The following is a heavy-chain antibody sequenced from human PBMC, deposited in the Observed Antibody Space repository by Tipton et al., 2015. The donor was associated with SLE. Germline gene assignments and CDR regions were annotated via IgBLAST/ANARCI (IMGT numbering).Heavy chain of an antibody. CDR3: ASGGYYASGSYYGGWLDP. CDR1: GGALRGYY. CDR2: INHSGST. J-gene: IGHJ5*02. V-gene: IGHV4-34*01. D-gene: IGHD3-10*01. Sequence: TLSLTRAVYGGALRGYYWSQARPLPAEGLEWIGEINHSGSTNNNPSLKSRVTTSVDTSKNQVSLKLTSVTAADTGVYYCASGGYYASGSYYGGWLDPWGQGTLVTVSS.